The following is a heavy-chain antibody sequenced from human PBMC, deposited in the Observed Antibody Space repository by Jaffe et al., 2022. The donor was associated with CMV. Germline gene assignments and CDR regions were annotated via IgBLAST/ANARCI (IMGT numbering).Heavy chain of an antibody. CDR2: INPNSGGT. V-gene: IGHV1-2*02. D-gene: IGHD3-10*01. J-gene: IGHJ4*02. CDR1: GYTFTGYY. Sequence: QVQLVQSGAEVKKPGASVKVSCKASGYTFTGYYMHWVRQAPGQGLEWMGWINPNSGGTNYAQKFQGRVTMTRDTSISTAYMELSRLRSDDTAVYYCARDYEMVRGVMVLMGYWGQGTLVTVSS. CDR3: ARDYEMVRGVMVLMGY.